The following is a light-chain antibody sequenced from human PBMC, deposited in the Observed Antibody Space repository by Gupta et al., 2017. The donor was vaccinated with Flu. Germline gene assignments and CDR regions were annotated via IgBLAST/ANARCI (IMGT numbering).Light chain of an antibody. Sequence: GQPASISCRSIQSLVHSDGTTYLHWFQQRPGQSPSRLLYTVSNRHSGVPAIFSGSGPGTEFTLKISRVEADDVGVYYCMPGPGWPYAFGQAT. CDR1: QSLVHSDGTTY. CDR2: TVS. V-gene: IGKV2-30*02. J-gene: IGKJ2*01. CDR3: MPGPGWPYA.